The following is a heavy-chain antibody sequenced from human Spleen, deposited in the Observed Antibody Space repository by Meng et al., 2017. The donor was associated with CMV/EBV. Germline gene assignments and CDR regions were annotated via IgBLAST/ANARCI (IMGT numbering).Heavy chain of an antibody. CDR2: INSDGSST. V-gene: IGHV3-74*01. J-gene: IGHJ4*02. CDR3: ARGRETYYDFWSGYSPYVPLDY. CDR1: GFTFSSYW. Sequence: GESLKISCAASGFTFSSYWMHWVRQAPGKGLVWVSRINSDGSSTSYADSVKGRFTISRDNAKNTLYLQMNSLRAEDTAVYYCARGRETYYDFWSGYSPYVPLDYWGQGTLVTVSS. D-gene: IGHD3-3*01.